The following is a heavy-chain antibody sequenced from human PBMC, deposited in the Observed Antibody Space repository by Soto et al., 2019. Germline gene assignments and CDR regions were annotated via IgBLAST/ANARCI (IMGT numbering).Heavy chain of an antibody. J-gene: IGHJ5*02. Sequence: GGSLRLSCAASGFTFSSYAMSWVRQAPGKGLEWVSAISGSGGSTYYADSVKGRFTISRDNSKNTLYLQMNSLRAEDTAVYYSAKDHLYFGGVFHNCSDPWGQGTLVTVSS. CDR1: GFTFSSYA. CDR2: ISGSGGST. D-gene: IGHD3-16*01. V-gene: IGHV3-23*01. CDR3: AKDHLYFGGVFHNCSDP.